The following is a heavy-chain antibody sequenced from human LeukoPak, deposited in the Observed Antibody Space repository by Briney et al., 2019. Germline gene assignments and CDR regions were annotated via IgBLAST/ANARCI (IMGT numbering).Heavy chain of an antibody. CDR2: ISSSSYI. Sequence: GGSLRLSCAASGFTISSYSMNWVRQAPGKGLEWVSSISSSSYIYYADSVKGRFTISRDNAKNSLYLQMNSLRAEDTAVYYCARDSYCSGGSCYGRFDYWGQGTLVTVSS. J-gene: IGHJ4*02. D-gene: IGHD2-15*01. CDR1: GFTISSYS. CDR3: ARDSYCSGGSCYGRFDY. V-gene: IGHV3-21*01.